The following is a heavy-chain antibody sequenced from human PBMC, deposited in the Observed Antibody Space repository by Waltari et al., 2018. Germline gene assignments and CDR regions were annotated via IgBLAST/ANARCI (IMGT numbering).Heavy chain of an antibody. CDR3: ARFPYYDFWSGYFDGMDV. D-gene: IGHD3-3*01. Sequence: QVQLVQSGAEVKKPGASVQVSCKASGYTFTSYYINWVRQATGQGLEWMGWRNPNSGNTGYAQKFQGRVTMTRNTSISTAYMELSSLRSEDTAVYYCARFPYYDFWSGYFDGMDVWGQGTTVTVSS. CDR2: RNPNSGNT. V-gene: IGHV1-8*01. CDR1: GYTFTSYY. J-gene: IGHJ6*02.